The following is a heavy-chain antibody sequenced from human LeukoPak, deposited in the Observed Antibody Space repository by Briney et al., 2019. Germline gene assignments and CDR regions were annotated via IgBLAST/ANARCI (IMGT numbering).Heavy chain of an antibody. D-gene: IGHD6-13*01. V-gene: IGHV4-61*01. Sequence: SETLSLTCTVSGGSISSSSYYWSWIRQPPGKGLEWIGSIDFSGSTKYNPSLKSRVTISIDASKNQFSLKLSSVTAADTAVYYCARSVRRTSWPRTRISYYYYMDVWGKGTTVTVSS. CDR1: GGSISSSSYY. CDR2: IDFSGST. J-gene: IGHJ6*03. CDR3: ARSVRRTSWPRTRISYYYYMDV.